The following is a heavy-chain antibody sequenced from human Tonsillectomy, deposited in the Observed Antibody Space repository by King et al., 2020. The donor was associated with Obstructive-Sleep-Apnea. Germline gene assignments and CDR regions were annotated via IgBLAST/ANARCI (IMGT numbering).Heavy chain of an antibody. J-gene: IGHJ4*02. CDR3: AKASRRDGKNDF. D-gene: IGHD5-24*01. CDR2: ISGSGGST. Sequence: EVQLVESGGGLVQPGGSLRLSCAASGFTFRSYAMSWVRQAPGQGLKWVSGISGSGGSTYYADSVKGRFTISRDSSKKTLYMQMNSLRIEDTAVYYCAKASRRDGKNDFWGQGTLVTVSS. CDR1: GFTFRSYA. V-gene: IGHV3-23*04.